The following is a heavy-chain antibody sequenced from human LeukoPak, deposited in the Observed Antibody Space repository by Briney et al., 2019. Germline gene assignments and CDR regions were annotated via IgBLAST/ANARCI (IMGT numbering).Heavy chain of an antibody. CDR1: GFSFSSYE. V-gene: IGHV3-48*03. J-gene: IGHJ5*02. Sequence: GGSLRLSCAASGFSFSSYEMNWVRQAPGKGLEWVSYIRSSGDTIYYADSVKGRFTISRDNARNSLYLQMNSLRAEDTALYYCAKGAAAGRQDPNYNWFDPWGQGTLVTVSS. CDR2: IRSSGDTI. D-gene: IGHD6-13*01. CDR3: AKGAAAGRQDPNYNWFDP.